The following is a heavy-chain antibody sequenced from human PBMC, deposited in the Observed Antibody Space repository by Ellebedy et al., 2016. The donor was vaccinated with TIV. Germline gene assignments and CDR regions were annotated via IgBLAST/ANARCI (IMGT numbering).Heavy chain of an antibody. CDR3: AKETYFDYVWGSYRSYAMDV. CDR2: INPDSGDK. V-gene: IGHV1-2*02. J-gene: IGHJ6*02. CDR1: GYTFTGYY. D-gene: IGHD3-16*02. Sequence: AASVKVSCKASGYTFTGYYMHWVRQAPGQGLEWMGWINPDSGDKNYAQKLQGRVSMTRDTSSTTAYMELSRLRSDDMAVYYCAKETYFDYVWGSYRSYAMDVWGQGTAVTVSS.